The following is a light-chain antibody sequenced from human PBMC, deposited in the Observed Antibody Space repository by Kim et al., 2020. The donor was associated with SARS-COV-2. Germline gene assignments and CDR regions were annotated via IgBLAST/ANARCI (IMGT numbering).Light chain of an antibody. Sequence: LSPGERATLSCRASQSVSSSLAWYQQKPGQAPRLLIYGASTRATGIPARFSGSGSETEFTLTISSLQSEDFAVYSCQQYNNWPFTFGGGTKVDIK. CDR3: QQYNNWPFT. J-gene: IGKJ4*01. V-gene: IGKV3-15*01. CDR2: GAS. CDR1: QSVSSS.